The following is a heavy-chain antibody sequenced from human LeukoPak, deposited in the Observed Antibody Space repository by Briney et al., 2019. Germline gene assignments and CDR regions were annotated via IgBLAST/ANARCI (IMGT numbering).Heavy chain of an antibody. V-gene: IGHV3-72*01. CDR2: TRNEANIYTT. CDR3: ASPVGATTVRAFDI. Sequence: GGSLRLSYAASGFIFSDHYMDWVRQAPGKGLEWVGRTRNEANIYTTKYAASVKGRFTISRDDSKNSLYLQMNSLKTEDTAVYYCASPVGATTVRAFDIWGQGTMVTVSS. D-gene: IGHD1-26*01. CDR1: GFIFSDHY. J-gene: IGHJ3*02.